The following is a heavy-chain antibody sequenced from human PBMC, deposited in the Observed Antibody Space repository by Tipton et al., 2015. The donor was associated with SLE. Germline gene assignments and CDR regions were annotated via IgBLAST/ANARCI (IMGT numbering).Heavy chain of an antibody. Sequence: TLSLTCAVSGYSISSGYYWGWIRQPPRKGLEGVGRIYRSGSTYNNPSLRSRVTISVDTSKNQVSLKLSSVTAADTAVYYCAGVAPGGYYFDYWGQGTLVTVSS. V-gene: IGHV4-38-2*01. CDR1: GYSISSGYY. CDR3: AGVAPGGYYFDY. J-gene: IGHJ4*02. CDR2: IYRSGST. D-gene: IGHD5-12*01.